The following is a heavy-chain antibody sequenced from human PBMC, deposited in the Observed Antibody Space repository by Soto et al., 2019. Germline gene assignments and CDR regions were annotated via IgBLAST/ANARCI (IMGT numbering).Heavy chain of an antibody. J-gene: IGHJ6*02. CDR2: IVPVFPSV. D-gene: IGHD6-13*01. CDR3: AREMPSAAAAYFYCGLNV. CDR1: GGAFNNYA. V-gene: IGHV1-69*13. Sequence: SVKVSCKASGGAFNNYAIYWVRQAPGQGLEWLGTIVPVFPSVYYAPRFQGRLTITADGSTDTVYMMLTSLKSEDTAVYYCAREMPSAAAAYFYCGLNVWGQGTSVTV.